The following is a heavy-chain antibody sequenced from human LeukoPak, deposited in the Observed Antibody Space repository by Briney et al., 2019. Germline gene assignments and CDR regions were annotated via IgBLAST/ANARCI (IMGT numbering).Heavy chain of an antibody. CDR1: GFTFSSYG. CDR2: IRYDGRDT. J-gene: IGHJ4*02. CDR3: AKDRYSTSSTFTVNPFDY. V-gene: IGHV3-30*02. Sequence: GESLRLSCATSGFTFSSYGMNWVRQAPGKGLEWVAFIRYDGRDTYYAASVKGRFTISRDNSQNTLDLQMNSLRLEDTAMYYCAKDRYSTSSTFTVNPFDYWGQGILVTVSS. D-gene: IGHD2-2*01.